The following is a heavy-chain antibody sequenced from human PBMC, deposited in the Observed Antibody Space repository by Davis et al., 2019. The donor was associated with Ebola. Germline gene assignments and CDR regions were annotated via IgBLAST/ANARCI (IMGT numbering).Heavy chain of an antibody. V-gene: IGHV1-2*02. CDR1: GYTFTGYY. J-gene: IGHJ4*01. D-gene: IGHD2-15*01. CDR2: INPNSGGT. CDR3: ARGGGSVAPALFDS. Sequence: ASVKVSCKASGYTFTGYYMHWVRQAPGQGLEWMGWINPNSGGTDYVQKFQGRVTMTRDTSISTAYMELNSLRSEDTAVYYCARGGGSVAPALFDSWGQGTLVTVSS.